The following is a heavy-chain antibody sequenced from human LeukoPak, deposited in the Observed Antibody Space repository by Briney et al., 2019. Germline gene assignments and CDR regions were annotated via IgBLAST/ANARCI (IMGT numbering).Heavy chain of an antibody. Sequence: PSETLSLTCTVSGGSISSYYWSWIRQPPGKGLEWIGYIYYSGSTNYNPSLKSRVTISVDTSKNQFSLKLSSVTAADTAVYYCARADRSGWHDYWGQGTLVTVSS. J-gene: IGHJ4*02. V-gene: IGHV4-59*01. CDR2: IYYSGST. CDR3: ARADRSGWHDY. D-gene: IGHD6-19*01. CDR1: GGSISSYY.